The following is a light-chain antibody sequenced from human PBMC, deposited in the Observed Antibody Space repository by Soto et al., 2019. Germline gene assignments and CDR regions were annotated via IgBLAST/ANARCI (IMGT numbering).Light chain of an antibody. Sequence: EIVLTQSPATLSLSPGGRATLSCRASQRVSSYLAWYQQKPGQAPRLLIYGASTRATGIPDRFSGTGSWTDFTLTISRLEPEDFAVYYCQHFGDSPITFGQGTRLEIK. CDR2: GAS. CDR1: QRVSSY. J-gene: IGKJ5*01. CDR3: QHFGDSPIT. V-gene: IGKV3-20*01.